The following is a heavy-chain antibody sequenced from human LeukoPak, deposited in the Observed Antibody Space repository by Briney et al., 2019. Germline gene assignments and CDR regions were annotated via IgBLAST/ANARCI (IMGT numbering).Heavy chain of an antibody. V-gene: IGHV3-21*04. CDR1: GFTFSRYS. CDR3: AKDFVITFGGLPLYYFDY. J-gene: IGHJ4*02. D-gene: IGHD3-16*01. CDR2: ISSGSSYI. Sequence: PGGSLRLSCAASGFTFSRYSMNWVRQAPGKGLEWVSSISSGSSYIYYADSVKGRFTISRDNSKNTLYLQMNSLRAEDTAVYYCAKDFVITFGGLPLYYFDYWGQGTLVTVSS.